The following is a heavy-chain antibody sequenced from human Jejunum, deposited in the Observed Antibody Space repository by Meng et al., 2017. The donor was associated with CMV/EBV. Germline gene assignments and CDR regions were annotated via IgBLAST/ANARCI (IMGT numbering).Heavy chain of an antibody. J-gene: IGHJ3*02. Sequence: FSHYAIHWVRQAPGKGLEWVAVISYHGDNIYYEDSVRGRFTISRDNSKNTLYLQINSLRAEDTAMYYCARDRRGGGGIIIDAFDIWGQGTLVTVSS. D-gene: IGHD3-10*01. V-gene: IGHV3-30-3*01. CDR2: ISYHGDNI. CDR1: FSHYA. CDR3: ARDRRGGGGIIIDAFDI.